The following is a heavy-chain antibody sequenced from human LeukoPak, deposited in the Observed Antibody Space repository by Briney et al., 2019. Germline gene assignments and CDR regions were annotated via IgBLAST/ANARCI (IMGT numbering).Heavy chain of an antibody. D-gene: IGHD3-9*01. Sequence: GGSLRLSCAASGFTFDDYAMHWVRRAPGKGLEWVSGISWNSGSIGYADSVKGRFTISRDNSKNTLYLQMNSLRAEDTAVYYCAKDAILTGYPDAFDIWGQGTMVTVSS. CDR3: AKDAILTGYPDAFDI. CDR1: GFTFDDYA. CDR2: ISWNSGSI. J-gene: IGHJ3*02. V-gene: IGHV3-9*01.